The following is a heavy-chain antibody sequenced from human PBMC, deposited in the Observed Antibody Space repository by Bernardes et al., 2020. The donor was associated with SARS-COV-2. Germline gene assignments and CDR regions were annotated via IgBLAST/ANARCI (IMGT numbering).Heavy chain of an antibody. CDR3: AKGGGIQLWFYRFKFDY. J-gene: IGHJ4*02. Sequence: GGSLRLSCAASGFTFSSYAMSWVRQAPGKGLEWVSAIRGSGGSTYYADSVKGRFTISRDNSKNTRYLQMNSLRDEDTAVYYCAKGGGIQLWFYRFKFDYWGQGTLVTVSS. V-gene: IGHV3-23*01. CDR2: IRGSGGST. D-gene: IGHD5-18*01. CDR1: GFTFSSYA.